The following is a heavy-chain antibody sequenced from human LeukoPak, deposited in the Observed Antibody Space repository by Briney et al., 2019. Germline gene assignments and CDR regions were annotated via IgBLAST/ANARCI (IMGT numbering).Heavy chain of an antibody. CDR1: GYTFTGYY. D-gene: IGHD4-11*01. V-gene: IGHV1-8*02. CDR3: ARAGYGNPYYFDY. CDR2: MNPNSGNT. J-gene: IGHJ4*02. Sequence: ASVKVSCKASGYTFTGYYMHWVRQAPGQGLEWMGWMNPNSGNTGYAQKFQGRVTMTRNTSISTAYMELSSLRSEDTAVYYCARAGYGNPYYFDYWGQGTLVTVSS.